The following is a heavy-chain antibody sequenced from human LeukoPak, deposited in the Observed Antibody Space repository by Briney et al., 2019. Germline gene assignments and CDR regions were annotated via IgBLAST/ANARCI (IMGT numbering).Heavy chain of an antibody. CDR1: GYTFTSYG. V-gene: IGHV1-18*01. J-gene: IGHJ4*02. D-gene: IGHD6-19*01. CDR3: ARDRPYSSGWYGVAVVDY. Sequence: GASVKVSCKASGYTFTSYGISWVRQAPGQGLEWMGWISAYNGNTNYAQKLKGRVTMTTDTSTSTGYMELRSLRCDDTAVYYCARDRPYSSGWYGVAVVDYWGQGTLVTVSS. CDR2: ISAYNGNT.